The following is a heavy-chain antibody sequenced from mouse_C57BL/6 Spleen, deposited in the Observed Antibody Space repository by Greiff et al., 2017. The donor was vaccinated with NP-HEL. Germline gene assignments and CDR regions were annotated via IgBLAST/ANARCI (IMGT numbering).Heavy chain of an antibody. CDR3: ARTPYAYAMDD. J-gene: IGHJ4*01. CDR1: GYTFTSYW. V-gene: IGHV1-69*01. Sequence: QVQLKQPRAELVMPGASVKLSCKASGYTFTSYWMHWVKQRPGQGLEWIGEIAPSDSYTNYNQKFKGKSTLTLDKSSTTAYMHLSSLTSEDSAVYYCARTPYAYAMDDWGQGTSVTVSS. D-gene: IGHD1-1*01. CDR2: IAPSDSYT.